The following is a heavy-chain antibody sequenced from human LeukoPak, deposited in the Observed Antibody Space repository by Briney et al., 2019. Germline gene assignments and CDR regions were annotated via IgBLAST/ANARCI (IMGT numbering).Heavy chain of an antibody. Sequence: SSETLSLTCTVSGVSISSYYWSWIRQPPGKGLEWLGYIYYSGSTNYNPSLKSRVTISVDTSKNQFSLKLSSVTAADTAVYYCARAFSSAHGHDAFDIWGQGTMVTVSS. CDR3: ARAFSSAHGHDAFDI. CDR2: IYYSGST. CDR1: GVSISSYY. V-gene: IGHV4-59*01. D-gene: IGHD3-10*01. J-gene: IGHJ3*02.